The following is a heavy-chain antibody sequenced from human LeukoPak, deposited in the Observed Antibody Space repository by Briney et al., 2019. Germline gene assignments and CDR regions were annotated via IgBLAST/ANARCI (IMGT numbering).Heavy chain of an antibody. CDR1: GYSIRSGYY. CDR2: IYHSGSA. CDR3: ARQGFGKAFDY. Sequence: SETLSLTCAVSGYSIRSGYYWGWIRKPPGKGLEWIGSIYHSGSAYYNPSLKSRVTISVDTSKNQFSLKQSSVTAADTPVYYCARQGFGKAFDYWGQGTLVTVPS. V-gene: IGHV4-38-2*01. J-gene: IGHJ4*02. D-gene: IGHD3-10*01.